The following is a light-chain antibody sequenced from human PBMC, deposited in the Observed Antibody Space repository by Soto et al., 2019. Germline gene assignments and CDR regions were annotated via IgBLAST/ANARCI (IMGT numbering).Light chain of an antibody. Sequence: VLRQSPGTPSLSPGARATLSCRVSQSVSSLYIAWYKKQPDQRPRLLVYGTSTRATGVPDRFSGSGSGKEFTFPSGSLEPKGIAVYYCQQYGSALSAFGAWTNV. V-gene: IGKV3-20*01. CDR2: GTS. J-gene: IGKJ3*01. CDR3: QQYGSALSA. CDR1: QSVSSLY.